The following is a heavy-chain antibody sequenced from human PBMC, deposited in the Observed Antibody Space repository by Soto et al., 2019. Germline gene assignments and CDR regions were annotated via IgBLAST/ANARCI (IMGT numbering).Heavy chain of an antibody. D-gene: IGHD3-10*02. CDR3: AREVTMLGGARCFDP. J-gene: IGHJ5*02. V-gene: IGHV4-34*01. Sequence: QVQLQQWGAGLLKPSETLSLTCAVSGGSFSGYYWSWIRQPPGKGLEWIGEINHSGSTNYNPSLKCRVTISVGRPNNQFSLKLSSVTAADTAVYYCAREVTMLGGARCFDPWGQGTLVTVSS. CDR1: GGSFSGYY. CDR2: INHSGST.